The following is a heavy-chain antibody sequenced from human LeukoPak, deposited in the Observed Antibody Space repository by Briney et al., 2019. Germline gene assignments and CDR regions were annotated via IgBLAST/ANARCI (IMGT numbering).Heavy chain of an antibody. J-gene: IGHJ4*02. CDR1: GFTFSSYW. D-gene: IGHD2-2*01. CDR2: INTDGSST. CDR3: ARNLGYCSSTSCTYYFDY. V-gene: IGHV3-74*01. Sequence: PGGSLRLSCAASGFTFSSYWMHWVRQAPGKGLVWVSRINTDGSSTSYADSVKGRFTISRDNAKNTLYLQMNSLRAEDTAVYYCARNLGYCSSTSCTYYFDYWGQGTLVTVSS.